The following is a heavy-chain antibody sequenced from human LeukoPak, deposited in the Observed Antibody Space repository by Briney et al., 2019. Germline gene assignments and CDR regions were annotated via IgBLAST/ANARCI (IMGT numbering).Heavy chain of an antibody. CDR3: ATTAPFGVVIHDY. CDR2: ISAYNGNT. V-gene: IGHV1-18*01. Sequence: GASVKVSCKASGGTFSSYAISWVRQAPGQGLEWMGWISAYNGNTNYAQKLQGRVTMTTDTSTSTAYMELRSLRSDDTAVYYCATTAPFGVVIHDYWGQGTLVTVSS. CDR1: GGTFSSYA. J-gene: IGHJ4*02. D-gene: IGHD3-3*01.